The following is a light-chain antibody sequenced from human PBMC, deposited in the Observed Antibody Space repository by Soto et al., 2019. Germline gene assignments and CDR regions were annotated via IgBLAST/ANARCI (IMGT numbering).Light chain of an antibody. CDR3: SSHTSSSSLVL. Sequence: QSALTQPASVSGSPGQSITISCTGTSSDIGGYNFVSWYQQHPGKAPKLMISEVSNWPSGVSNRFSGSKSGNTASLTISGLQPDDEADYYCSSHTSSSSLVLFGGGTKLTVL. CDR1: SSDIGGYNF. J-gene: IGLJ2*01. V-gene: IGLV2-14*01. CDR2: EVS.